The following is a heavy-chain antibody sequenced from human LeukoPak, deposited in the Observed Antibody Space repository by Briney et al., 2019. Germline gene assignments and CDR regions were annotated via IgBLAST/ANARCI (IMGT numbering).Heavy chain of an antibody. V-gene: IGHV1-2*02. CDR1: GYTFTGYY. CDR3: ARGGYYDRSGFDN. D-gene: IGHD3-22*01. CDR2: INPNSGGT. J-gene: IGHJ4*02. Sequence: ASVKVSCKASGYTFTGYYLHWVRQAPGQGLEWMGCINPNSGGTKYGQKFQGRVTMTRDTSISTAHMELTGLGSDDTAVYYCARGGYYDRSGFDNWGQAILVTVSS.